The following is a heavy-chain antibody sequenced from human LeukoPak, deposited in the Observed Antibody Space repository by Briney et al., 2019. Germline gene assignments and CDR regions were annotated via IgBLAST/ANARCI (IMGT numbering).Heavy chain of an antibody. V-gene: IGHV3-48*03. CDR2: ISSSGSTI. Sequence: GGSLRLSCAASGFTFSSYEMNWVRQAPGKGLEWVSYISSSGSTIYYADSVKGRFTTSRDNAKNSLYLQMNSLRAEDTAVYYCARGAKYSSSSISLWFDPWGQGTLVTVSS. CDR3: ARGAKYSSSSISLWFDP. J-gene: IGHJ5*02. D-gene: IGHD6-6*01. CDR1: GFTFSSYE.